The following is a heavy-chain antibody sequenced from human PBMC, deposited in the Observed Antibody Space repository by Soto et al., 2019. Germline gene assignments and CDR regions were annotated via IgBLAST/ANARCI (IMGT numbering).Heavy chain of an antibody. Sequence: QLQLVQSGAQVTKPGASVKVSCRISGPTFITYFIHWVRQAPGQGLEWMGWIDPKSGGTTYEQKFRCRVTMTRDTPINTAYMHLNRLTSNDTAMYYCARVSVDVPEWGQGTLITVSS. J-gene: IGHJ4*02. D-gene: IGHD5-12*01. CDR2: IDPKSGGT. CDR3: ARVSVDVPE. V-gene: IGHV1-2*02. CDR1: GPTFITYF.